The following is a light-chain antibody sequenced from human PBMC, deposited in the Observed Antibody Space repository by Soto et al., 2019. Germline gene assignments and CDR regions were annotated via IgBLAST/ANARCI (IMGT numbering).Light chain of an antibody. J-gene: IGLJ1*01. CDR1: SSDVGANNDY. CDR2: EVN. Sequence: QSVLTQPASVSGSPGQSVTISCTGTSSDVGANNDYVSWYQQHPGKAPKLMIYEVNKRPPGVPDRFSGSKSGNTASLTVSGLQADDEADYYCSAYAGSDNFVFGTGTKVTVL. V-gene: IGLV2-8*01. CDR3: SAYAGSDNFV.